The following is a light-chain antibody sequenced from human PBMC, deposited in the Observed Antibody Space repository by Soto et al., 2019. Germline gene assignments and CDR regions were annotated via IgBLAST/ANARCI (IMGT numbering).Light chain of an antibody. CDR3: QQYYNWPSWT. V-gene: IGKV3-15*01. Sequence: EIVMTQSPATLSVYPGERATLSCRASQSISSNLAWYQQKPGQAPRLHISGASTRATGIPARFSGSGSGTEFILTTSSLQSADFAVYHCQQYYNWPSWTFGQGTKVEIK. J-gene: IGKJ1*01. CDR1: QSISSN. CDR2: GAS.